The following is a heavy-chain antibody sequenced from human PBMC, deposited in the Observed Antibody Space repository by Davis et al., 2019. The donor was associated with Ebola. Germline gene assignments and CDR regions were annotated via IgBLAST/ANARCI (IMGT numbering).Heavy chain of an antibody. CDR1: GFTFSSYA. CDR3: ARDGSRGGYDQWGMDV. Sequence: GESLKISCAASGFTFSSYAMSWVRQAPGKGLEWVSYISSSSSTIYYADSVKGRFTISRDNAKNSLYLQMNSLRAEDTAVYYCARDGSRGGYDQWGMDVWGQGTTVTVSS. V-gene: IGHV3-48*01. CDR2: ISSSSSTI. J-gene: IGHJ6*02. D-gene: IGHD5-12*01.